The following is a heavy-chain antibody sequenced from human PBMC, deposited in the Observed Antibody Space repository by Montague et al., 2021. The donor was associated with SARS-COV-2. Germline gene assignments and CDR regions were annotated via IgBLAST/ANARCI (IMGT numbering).Heavy chain of an antibody. V-gene: IGHV6-1*01. CDR2: TYYRSKWYN. CDR3: ARAGSLGNFDY. J-gene: IGHJ4*02. Sequence: CAISGDSVSRNRDAWNWSRQSPLRGRQWQGRTYYRSKWYNDYAVSVKSRVTINPDTSKNQFSLQLSSVTPEDSAVYYCARAGSLGNFDYWGQGTLVTVSS. D-gene: IGHD3-10*01. CDR1: GDSVSRNRDA.